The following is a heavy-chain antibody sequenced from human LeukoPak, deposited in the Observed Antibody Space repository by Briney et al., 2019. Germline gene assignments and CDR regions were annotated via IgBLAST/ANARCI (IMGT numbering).Heavy chain of an antibody. CDR3: ARRAGAYSQPYDY. CDR1: WFPVSNYS. CDR2: IYSDYE. J-gene: IGHJ4*02. Sequence: GGPLRLSCRVCWFPVSNYSMRWVPQAPGEGLGLGSFIYSDYEHLLDPVQGRFTLSRANYKNTLYLPMYSLRAEDTAGYYWARRAGAYSQPYDYWGQGTQVTVSS. D-gene: IGHD4/OR15-4a*01. V-gene: IGHV3-53*01.